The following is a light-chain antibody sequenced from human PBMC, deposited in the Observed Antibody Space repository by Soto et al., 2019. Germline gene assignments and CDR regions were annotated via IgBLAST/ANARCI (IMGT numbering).Light chain of an antibody. CDR1: SSDIGAYDH. J-gene: IGLJ1*01. Sequence: QSVLTQPASVYGSPGQSITISCSGTSSDIGAYDHVAWFQQFPGKTPKLVIYSVSNRPSGVSYRFSGSKSGNTASLTISGLQADDEADYYCISYTVSRSYVFGPGTKVTVL. CDR3: ISYTVSRSYV. CDR2: SVS. V-gene: IGLV2-14*01.